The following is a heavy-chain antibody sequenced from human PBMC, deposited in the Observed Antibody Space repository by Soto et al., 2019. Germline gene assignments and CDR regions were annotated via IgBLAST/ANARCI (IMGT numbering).Heavy chain of an antibody. CDR2: VYSTGSV. Sequence: SETLSLTCNVSGGAIRRWGYHWVWLRQDQEKGLDWIGHVYSTGSVFYNPSLETLVDISLDKSNAFFSLQLTSVTAADTAIYYCAICHNDFSEDIFTDVRGDGPLITV. CDR1: GGAIRRWGYH. V-gene: IGHV4-31*01. CDR3: AICHNDFSEDIFTDV. J-gene: IGHJ3*01. D-gene: IGHD4-4*01.